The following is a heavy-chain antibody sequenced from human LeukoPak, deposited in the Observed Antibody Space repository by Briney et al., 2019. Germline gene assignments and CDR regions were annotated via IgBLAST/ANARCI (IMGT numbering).Heavy chain of an antibody. Sequence: ASVKVSCKASGYTFTSYYMHWVRQAPGQGLEWMGIINPSGGSTSYSQKFQGRVTMTRDTSTSTVYMELSSLRSEDTAVYYCPRESQSYYYDSSGYYYEDYWGQGTLVTVSS. CDR1: GYTFTSYY. V-gene: IGHV1-46*01. J-gene: IGHJ4*02. CDR2: INPSGGST. D-gene: IGHD3-22*01. CDR3: PRESQSYYYDSSGYYYEDY.